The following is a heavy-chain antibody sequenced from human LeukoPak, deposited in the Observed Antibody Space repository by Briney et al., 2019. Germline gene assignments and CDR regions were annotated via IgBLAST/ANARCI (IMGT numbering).Heavy chain of an antibody. Sequence: GGSLRLSCAASGFTFSSYGMHWVRQAPGKGLEWVAFIRYDGSNKYYADSVKGRFTISRDNSKNTLYLQMNSLRAEDTAVYYCAKDGGSYSGYYYYMDVWGKGTTVTVSS. CDR3: AKDGGSYSGYYYYMDV. CDR2: IRYDGSNK. D-gene: IGHD1-26*01. CDR1: GFTFSSYG. V-gene: IGHV3-30*02. J-gene: IGHJ6*03.